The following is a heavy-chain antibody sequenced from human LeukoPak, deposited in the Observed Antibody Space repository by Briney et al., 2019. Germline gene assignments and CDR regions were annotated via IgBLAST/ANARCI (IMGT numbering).Heavy chain of an antibody. J-gene: IGHJ5*02. CDR1: GASFSDYY. V-gene: IGHV4-34*01. CDR2: INHSGTT. CDR3: ARGQYYYGSGSYYRRPFASNWFDP. D-gene: IGHD3-10*01. Sequence: PSETLSLTCAVYGASFSDYYCSWIRQPPGKGLEWIGEINHSGTTNYNPSLKSRVTISVDTSKNQFSLNLSSVTAADTAVYYCARGQYYYGSGSYYRRPFASNWFDPWGQGTLVTVSS.